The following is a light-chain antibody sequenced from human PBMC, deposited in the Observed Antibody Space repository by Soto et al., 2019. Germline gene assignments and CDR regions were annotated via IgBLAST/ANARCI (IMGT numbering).Light chain of an antibody. CDR1: QSISSNY. CDR3: QQYVTSPRT. CDR2: DAS. Sequence: EIVLTQSPGTLSLSPGEGATLSCRASQSISSNYLAWYQQKFGQAPRLLIYDASSRATGIPDRFSGSGSGTDFTLTISRLEPEEFAVYYWQQYVTSPRTFGQGTKLEIK. J-gene: IGKJ2*01. V-gene: IGKV3-20*01.